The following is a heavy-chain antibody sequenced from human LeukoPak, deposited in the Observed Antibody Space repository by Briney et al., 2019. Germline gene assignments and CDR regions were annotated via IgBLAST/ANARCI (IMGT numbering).Heavy chain of an antibody. CDR3: ARRSYYGSGSYRQPMDV. Sequence: SETLSLTCAVYGGSFSGYYWSWIRQPPGKGLEWIGEINHSGSTNYNPSLKSRVTISVDTSKNQFSLKLSSVTAADTAVYYCARRSYYGSGSYRQPMDVWGKGTTVTVSS. CDR1: GGSFSGYY. D-gene: IGHD3-10*01. CDR2: INHSGST. J-gene: IGHJ6*04. V-gene: IGHV4-34*01.